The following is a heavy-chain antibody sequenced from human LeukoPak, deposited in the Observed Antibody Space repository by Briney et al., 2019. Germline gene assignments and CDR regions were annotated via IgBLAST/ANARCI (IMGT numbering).Heavy chain of an antibody. Sequence: GGSLRLSCAASGFIFTTYGMNWARQAPGKGLEWVSYISSSNSNIDYADSVKGRFTISRDNAKNSLYLQMNSLRAEDTAVYYCARDRPGSMDVWGQGTTVTVSS. D-gene: IGHD3-10*01. CDR2: ISSSNSNI. CDR1: GFIFTTYG. V-gene: IGHV3-48*01. CDR3: ARDRPGSMDV. J-gene: IGHJ6*02.